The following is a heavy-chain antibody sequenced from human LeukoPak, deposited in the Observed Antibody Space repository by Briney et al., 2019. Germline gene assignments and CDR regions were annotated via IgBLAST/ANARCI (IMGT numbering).Heavy chain of an antibody. CDR2: ISGSGGST. V-gene: IGHV3-23*01. Sequence: GGSLRLSCAASGFTFSSYAMSWVRQAPGKGLEWVSGISGSGGSTNYADSVKGRFTISRDNSKSTLYLQMNSLRAEDTAVYYCARDLLRYFDYWGQGTLVTVSS. CDR3: ARDLLRYFDY. J-gene: IGHJ4*02. CDR1: GFTFSSYA. D-gene: IGHD3-9*01.